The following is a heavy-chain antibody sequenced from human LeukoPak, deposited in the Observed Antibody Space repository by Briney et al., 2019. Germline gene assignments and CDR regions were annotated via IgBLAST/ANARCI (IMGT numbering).Heavy chain of an antibody. CDR3: ARPTSGSGSYWVA. J-gene: IGHJ6*04. CDR2: VYSDGST. CDR1: GFTVSSNC. D-gene: IGHD3-10*01. V-gene: IGHV3-53*01. Sequence: GGFLRLSCAASGFTVSSNCMTWVRQAPGKGQEWVSVVYSDGSTYYADSVKGRFTISRENSRNTLYLQLNSLRAEDTALYYCARPTSGSGSYWVAWSKGTTVTVSS.